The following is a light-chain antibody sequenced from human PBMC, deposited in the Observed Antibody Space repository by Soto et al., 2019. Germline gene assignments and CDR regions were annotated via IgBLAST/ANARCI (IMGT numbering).Light chain of an antibody. J-gene: IGKJ5*01. CDR3: QQVNSYPNT. V-gene: IGKV1-9*01. Sequence: IQLTQTPSSLSASVGDRVTINCRASQAISNYLAWYQQKPGKAPNLLIYGASTLHSGVPSRFSGSVSGTDFTLTISSLQPEDFATYYCQQVNSYPNTFGQGTRLENK. CDR1: QAISNY. CDR2: GAS.